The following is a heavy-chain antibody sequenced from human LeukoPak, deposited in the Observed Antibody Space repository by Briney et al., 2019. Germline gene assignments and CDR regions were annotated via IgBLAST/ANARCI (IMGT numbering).Heavy chain of an antibody. Sequence: GASVKVSCKASGYTFTGYYMHWVRQAPGQGLEWMGRINPNSGGTNYAQKFQGRVTMTRDTSISTAYMELSRLRSDDTAVYYCARETRWYYDSSGYGGHYWGRGTLVTVSS. CDR1: GYTFTGYY. D-gene: IGHD3-22*01. V-gene: IGHV1-2*06. J-gene: IGHJ4*02. CDR2: INPNSGGT. CDR3: ARETRWYYDSSGYGGHY.